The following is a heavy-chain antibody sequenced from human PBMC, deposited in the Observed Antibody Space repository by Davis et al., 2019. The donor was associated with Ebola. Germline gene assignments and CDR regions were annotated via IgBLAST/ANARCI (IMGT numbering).Heavy chain of an antibody. Sequence: GESLKISCAASGFSFSSYWLSWVRQAPGKGLEWVANINQDGSDQQYVGSVKGRFTISRDNVKNSLYLRMNSLRVEDTALYHCARVNAATGYSRFDTWGQGTLVTVSS. J-gene: IGHJ5*01. CDR3: ARVNAATGYSRFDT. V-gene: IGHV3-7*03. CDR1: GFSFSSYW. CDR2: INQDGSDQ. D-gene: IGHD3-9*01.